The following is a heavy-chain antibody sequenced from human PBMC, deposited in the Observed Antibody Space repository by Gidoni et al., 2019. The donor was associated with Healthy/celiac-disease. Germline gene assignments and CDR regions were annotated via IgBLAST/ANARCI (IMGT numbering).Heavy chain of an antibody. D-gene: IGHD2-15*01. CDR1: GGSISSSSYY. J-gene: IGHJ4*02. Sequence: QLQLQESGPGLVKPSETLSLTCTVSGGSISSSSYYWGWIGQPPGQGLEWIGSIYYSGSTYYNPSLKSRVTISVDTSKNQFSLKLSSVTAADTAVYYCAGVDIVVVVAATYFDYWGQGTLVTVSS. CDR2: IYYSGST. CDR3: AGVDIVVVVAATYFDY. V-gene: IGHV4-39*01.